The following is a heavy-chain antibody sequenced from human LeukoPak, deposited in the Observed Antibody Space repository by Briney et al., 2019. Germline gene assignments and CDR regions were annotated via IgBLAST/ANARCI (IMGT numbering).Heavy chain of an antibody. CDR2: IYYSGST. D-gene: IGHD5-18*01. CDR1: GGSISSYY. Sequence: SGTLSHTCTVSGGSISSYYWSWIRQPPGKGLEWIGYIYYSGSTNYNPSLKSRVTISVDTSKNQFSLKLSSVTAADTAVYYCAGGYSYGDYWGQGTLVTVSS. CDR3: AGGYSYGDY. V-gene: IGHV4-59*01. J-gene: IGHJ4*02.